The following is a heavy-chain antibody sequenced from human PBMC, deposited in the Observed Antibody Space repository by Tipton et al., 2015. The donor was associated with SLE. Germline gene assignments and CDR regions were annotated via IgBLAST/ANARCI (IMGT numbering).Heavy chain of an antibody. V-gene: IGHV4-39*07. Sequence: TLSLTCTVSGGSISSGSYYWGWIRQPPGKGLEWIGSIYHSGSTYYNPSLKSRVTISVDTSKNQFSLKLSSVTAADTAVYYCARDEPGWIQLWPSWGQGTLVTVSS. CDR1: GGSISSGSYY. CDR3: ARDEPGWIQLWPS. CDR2: IYHSGST. J-gene: IGHJ4*02. D-gene: IGHD5-18*01.